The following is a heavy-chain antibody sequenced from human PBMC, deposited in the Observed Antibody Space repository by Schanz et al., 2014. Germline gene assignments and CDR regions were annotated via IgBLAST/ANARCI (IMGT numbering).Heavy chain of an antibody. Sequence: QVQLVQSGSELKKPGASVKVSCKASGYTFAMYAMNWVRQAPGQGLEWMGWINTNTANPTYAQGFTGRFVYTSDASVTTAYLEISSLKTEDTAVYYCARGYSGYSHFDYWGQGALVTVSS. CDR2: INTNTANP. CDR3: ARGYSGYSHFDY. CDR1: GYTFAMYA. D-gene: IGHD5-12*01. J-gene: IGHJ4*02. V-gene: IGHV7-4-1*02.